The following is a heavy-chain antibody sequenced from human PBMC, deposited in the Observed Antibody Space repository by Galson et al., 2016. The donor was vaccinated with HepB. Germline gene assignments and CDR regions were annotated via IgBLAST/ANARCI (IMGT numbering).Heavy chain of an antibody. CDR3: ARGAGIAVVVLEDCYFDL. CDR2: IYSDGTT. CDR1: GFTVSGTY. J-gene: IGHJ2*01. Sequence: SLRLSCAASGFTVSGTYMSWVRQAPGKGLQWVSVIYSDGTTYYTDSVKGRFTIARDSAENTVFLQMNSLRTEDTALYYCARGAGIAVVVLEDCYFDLWGRGTLLPVSA. V-gene: IGHV3-66*01. D-gene: IGHD2-21*01.